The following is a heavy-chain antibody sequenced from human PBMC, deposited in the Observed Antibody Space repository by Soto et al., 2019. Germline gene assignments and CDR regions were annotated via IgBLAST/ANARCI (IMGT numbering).Heavy chain of an antibody. J-gene: IGHJ6*02. CDR3: AREANSYYGMDV. Sequence: PGGSLRLSCAASRFTFSSYSMKWVRQAPGKGLEWVSYINSNGRTTYYADSVKGRFTISRDNAKNSLYLQMNSLRGEDAAVYYCAREANSYYGMDVWGQGTTVTVSS. CDR1: RFTFSSYS. CDR2: INSNGRTT. V-gene: IGHV3-48*01.